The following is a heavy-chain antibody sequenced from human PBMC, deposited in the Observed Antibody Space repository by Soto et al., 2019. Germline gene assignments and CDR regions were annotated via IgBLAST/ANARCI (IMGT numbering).Heavy chain of an antibody. CDR3: ARPTYCSSTHCSPFDY. V-gene: IGHV5-51*01. CDR1: GYRFTSYW. D-gene: IGHD2-2*01. CDR2: IFPSDSDT. Sequence: GESLKISCRTSGYRFTSYWIAWVRQMPGKGLEWMGIIFPSDSDTRYSPSFQGQVTISADRSTSTVFLQWASLKASDTAMYYCARPTYCSSTHCSPFDYWGQGTLVTVSS. J-gene: IGHJ4*02.